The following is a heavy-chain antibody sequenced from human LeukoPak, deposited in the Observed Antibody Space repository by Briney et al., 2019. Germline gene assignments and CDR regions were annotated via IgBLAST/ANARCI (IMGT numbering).Heavy chain of an antibody. CDR2: ISGSGGST. D-gene: IGHD6-13*01. V-gene: IGHV3-23*01. Sequence: PGGSLRLSCAASGFTFSSYAMSWVRQAPGKGLEWVSAISGSGGSTYYADSVKGRFTISRDNSKNTLYLQMNSLRAEDTAVYYCAKDIVIAAAGTVPGDYWGQGTLVTVSS. CDR3: AKDIVIAAAGTVPGDY. CDR1: GFTFSSYA. J-gene: IGHJ4*02.